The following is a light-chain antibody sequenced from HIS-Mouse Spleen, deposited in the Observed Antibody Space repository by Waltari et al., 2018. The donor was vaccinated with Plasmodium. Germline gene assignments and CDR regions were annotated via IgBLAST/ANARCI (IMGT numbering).Light chain of an antibody. CDR2: AVS. CDR1: HGISSY. CDR3: QQYYSYAYT. Sequence: AIRMTQSPSSFSASTGDRVTIPGRARHGISSYLAWYQQKPGKAPKLLVYAVSTLQSVVPERFGGSGSGTDFTLTISGLQSEDFATYYCQQYYSYAYTFGQGTKLEIK. V-gene: IGKV1-8*01. J-gene: IGKJ2*01.